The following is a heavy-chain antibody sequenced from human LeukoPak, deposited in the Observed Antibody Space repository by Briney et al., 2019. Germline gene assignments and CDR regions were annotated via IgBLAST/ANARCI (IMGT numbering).Heavy chain of an antibody. D-gene: IGHD2-2*01. J-gene: IGHJ3*02. CDR2: IKQDGSEK. V-gene: IGHV3-7*01. CDR1: GFTFSSYW. Sequence: GGSLRLSCAASGFTFSSYWMSWVRQAPGKGLEWVANIKQDGSEKYYVDSVKGRFTISRDNAKNSLYLQMNSLRAEDTAVYYRAKDKVVVVPAVGDDAFDIWGQGTMVTVSS. CDR3: AKDKVVVVPAVGDDAFDI.